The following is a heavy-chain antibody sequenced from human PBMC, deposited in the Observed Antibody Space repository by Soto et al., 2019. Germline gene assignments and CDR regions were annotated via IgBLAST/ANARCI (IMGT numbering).Heavy chain of an antibody. CDR1: GYTFTSYY. J-gene: IGHJ4*02. CDR3: ARADTIFGVVMSYYFDY. D-gene: IGHD3-3*01. V-gene: IGHV1-46*01. Sequence: SVKVSCKASGYTFTSYYMHWVRQAPGQGLGWMGIINPSGGSTSYAQKFQGRVTMTRDTSTSTVYMELSSLRSEDTAVYYCARADTIFGVVMSYYFDYWVQGTLVTVSS. CDR2: INPSGGST.